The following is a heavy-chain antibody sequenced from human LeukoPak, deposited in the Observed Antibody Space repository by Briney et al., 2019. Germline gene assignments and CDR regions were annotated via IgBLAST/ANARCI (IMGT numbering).Heavy chain of an antibody. Sequence: GGSLRLSCVASGFTFRKYWMSWVRQAPGKGLEWVANIKLDGSEKNYVDSVKGRFIISRDNTKNSLYLQMNSLRVEDTAVFYCARDQYDTWSRRGNFDSWGQGTLVIVSS. CDR2: IKLDGSEK. V-gene: IGHV3-7*03. D-gene: IGHD3-3*01. CDR3: ARDQYDTWSRRGNFDS. J-gene: IGHJ4*02. CDR1: GFTFRKYW.